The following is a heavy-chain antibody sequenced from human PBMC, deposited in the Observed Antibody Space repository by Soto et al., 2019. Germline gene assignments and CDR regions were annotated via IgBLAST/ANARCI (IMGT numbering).Heavy chain of an antibody. CDR3: ARHAYNWNPEYYFDY. CDR1: GASISDYF. D-gene: IGHD1-20*01. V-gene: IGHV4-59*01. CDR2: IHYTGVST. Sequence: SETLSLTCTVSGASISDYFWSWMRQPPGKGLEWIGHIHYTGVSTDYSPSLESRVSMSVDTSKNQFSLKLSSVTAADTAVYYCARHAYNWNPEYYFDYWGQGTLVTVSS. J-gene: IGHJ4*02.